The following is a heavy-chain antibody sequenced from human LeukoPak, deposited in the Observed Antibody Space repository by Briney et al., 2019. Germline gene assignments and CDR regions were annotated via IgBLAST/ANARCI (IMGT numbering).Heavy chain of an antibody. D-gene: IGHD5-18*01. V-gene: IGHV1-69*13. J-gene: IGHJ6*02. Sequence: GASVKVSCKASGYTFTSYGISWVRQAPGQGLEWMGGIIPIFGTANYAQKFQGRVTITADESTSTAYMELSSLRSEDTAVYYCAREVPGVDRIQLWPDYYGMDVWGQGTTVTVSS. CDR1: GYTFTSYG. CDR3: AREVPGVDRIQLWPDYYGMDV. CDR2: IIPIFGTA.